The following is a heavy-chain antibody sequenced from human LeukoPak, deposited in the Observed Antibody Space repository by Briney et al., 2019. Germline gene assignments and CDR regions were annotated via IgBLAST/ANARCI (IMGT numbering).Heavy chain of an antibody. V-gene: IGHV4-59*08. CDR2: IYYSGST. D-gene: IGHD6-13*01. Sequence: SETLSLTCSVSGGSISSYYWTWIRQPPGKGLEWIGYIYYSGSTNYNPSLKSRVTISVDTSTNQFSLKLSSVTAADTAVYYCARLAAAGLYFDYWGQGTLVTVSS. CDR1: GGSISSYY. J-gene: IGHJ4*02. CDR3: ARLAAAGLYFDY.